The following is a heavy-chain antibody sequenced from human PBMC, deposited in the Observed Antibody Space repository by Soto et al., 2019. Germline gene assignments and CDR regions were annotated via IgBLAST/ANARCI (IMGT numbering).Heavy chain of an antibody. J-gene: IGHJ5*02. CDR3: ARDPSGRSGDP. Sequence: QVQLVQSGAEVKKPGSSVKFSCTASGVTFSSYTISWVRQAPGQGLEWMGRIIPLLGIANYAQKFQGRVTITADKSTSTASMELSSLRSEETAVYYCARDPSGRSGDPWGQGTLVTVSS. CDR1: GVTFSSYT. CDR2: IIPLLGIA. V-gene: IGHV1-69*08. D-gene: IGHD2-15*01.